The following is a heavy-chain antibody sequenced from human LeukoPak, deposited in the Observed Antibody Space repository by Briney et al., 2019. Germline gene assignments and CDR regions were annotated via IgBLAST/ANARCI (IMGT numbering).Heavy chain of an antibody. Sequence: AGGSLRLSCAASGFTFSSYSMNWVRQAPGKGLEWVSYISSSSSTIYYADSVKGRFTISRDNAKNSLYLQMNSLRAEDTAVYYCARAPATPTVLYYYYYMDVWGKGTTVTVSS. J-gene: IGHJ6*03. CDR2: ISSSSSTI. CDR1: GFTFSSYS. D-gene: IGHD2-2*01. CDR3: ARAPATPTVLYYYYYMDV. V-gene: IGHV3-48*01.